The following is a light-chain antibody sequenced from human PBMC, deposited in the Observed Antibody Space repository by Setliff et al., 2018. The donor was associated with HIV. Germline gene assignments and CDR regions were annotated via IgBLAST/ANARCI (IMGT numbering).Light chain of an antibody. CDR1: SSDVGSYNY. J-gene: IGLJ1*01. Sequence: QSALTQPASVSGSPGQSITISCTGTSSDVGSYNYASWYQQHPGKAPKLMIYEVSNRPSGVSNRFSGSKSGNTASLTISGLQAEDEADYYCCSYTSYSTLYVFGGGTKVTVL. CDR3: CSYTSYSTLYV. CDR2: EVS. V-gene: IGLV2-14*01.